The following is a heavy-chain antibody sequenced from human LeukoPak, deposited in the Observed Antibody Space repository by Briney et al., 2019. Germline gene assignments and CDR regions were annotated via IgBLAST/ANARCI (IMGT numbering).Heavy chain of an antibody. CDR2: INHSGST. CDR1: GGSFSGYY. Sequence: SETLSLTCAVYGGSFSGYYWSWIRQPPGKGLEWIGEINHSGSTNYNPSLKSRVTISVDTSKNQFSLKLGSVTAADTAVYYCARGLKLGRLRRGLDYWGQGTLVTVSS. V-gene: IGHV4-34*01. CDR3: ARGLKLGRLRRGLDY. J-gene: IGHJ4*02. D-gene: IGHD4-17*01.